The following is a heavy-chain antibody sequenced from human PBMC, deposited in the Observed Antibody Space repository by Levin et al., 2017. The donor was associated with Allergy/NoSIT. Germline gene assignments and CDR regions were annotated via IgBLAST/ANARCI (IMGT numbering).Heavy chain of an antibody. CDR3: AREPTFAFRYVMDA. V-gene: IGHV1-2*02. Sequence: ASVKVSCKSSGYTFTGYYMHWVRQAPGQGLEWMGWVNPNSGEASYSQKFRGRVTLTRDTSITTAYMELSSLKSDDTAVYYCAREPTFAFRYVMDAWGQGTTVNVSS. CDR1: GYTFTGYY. D-gene: IGHD2-21*01. CDR2: VNPNSGEA. J-gene: IGHJ6*02.